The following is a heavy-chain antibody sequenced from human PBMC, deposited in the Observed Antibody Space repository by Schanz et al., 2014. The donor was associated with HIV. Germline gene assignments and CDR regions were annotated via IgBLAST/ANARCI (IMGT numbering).Heavy chain of an antibody. Sequence: QVQLVQSGGEVKKPGASVRVSCKASGYTFSSYGVSWVRQAPGQGLEWMGWISAYNGNTHYAQKLQGRVTMTTDTSTSTAYMELRNLRSDDTAVYYCARDLRVVPAASDNWFDPWGQGTLVTVSS. CDR3: ARDLRVVPAASDNWFDP. CDR2: ISAYNGNT. V-gene: IGHV1-18*01. J-gene: IGHJ5*02. D-gene: IGHD2-2*01. CDR1: GYTFSSYG.